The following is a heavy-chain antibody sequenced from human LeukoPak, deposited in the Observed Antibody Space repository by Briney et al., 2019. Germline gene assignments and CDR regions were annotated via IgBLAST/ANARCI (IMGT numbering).Heavy chain of an antibody. CDR2: INAGNGNT. CDR3: AGESRDAYHFDC. CDR1: GYTFAKYA. J-gene: IGHJ4*02. V-gene: IGHV1-3*01. D-gene: IGHD5-24*01. Sequence: ASVKVSCKASGYTFAKYAIHWVRQAPGQRLEWMGWINAGNGNTRYSQKFQGGVTITRDTPASTAYMELSSLRSEDTAVYYCAGESRDAYHFDCWGQGTLVTVSS.